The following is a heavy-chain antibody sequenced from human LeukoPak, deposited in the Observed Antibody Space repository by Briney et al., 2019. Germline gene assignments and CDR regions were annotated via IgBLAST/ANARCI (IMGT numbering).Heavy chain of an antibody. CDR2: IIPIFGTA. J-gene: IGHJ4*02. D-gene: IGHD5-18*01. Sequence: SVKVSCKASGGTFSSYAISWVRQAPGQGLEWMGGIIPIFGTANYAQKFQGRVTMTTDTSTSTAYMELRSLRSDDTAVYYCARGGYGFTSFDYWGQGTLVTVSS. CDR1: GGTFSSYA. CDR3: ARGGYGFTSFDY. V-gene: IGHV1-69*05.